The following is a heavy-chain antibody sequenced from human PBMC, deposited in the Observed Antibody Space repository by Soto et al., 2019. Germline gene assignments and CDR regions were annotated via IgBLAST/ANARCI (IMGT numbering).Heavy chain of an antibody. CDR2: ISAYDGNT. Sequence: QVQLVQSGAEVKKPGASVKVSCKASGYTFTSYGISWVRQAPGQGLEWMGWISAYDGNTNYAQKLQGRVTMTTDTSTSTAYMELRILRSDDTAVYYCARASLYQLLYGGDAFDIWGQGTMVTVSS. D-gene: IGHD2-2*02. V-gene: IGHV1-18*04. CDR1: GYTFTSYG. CDR3: ARASLYQLLYGGDAFDI. J-gene: IGHJ3*02.